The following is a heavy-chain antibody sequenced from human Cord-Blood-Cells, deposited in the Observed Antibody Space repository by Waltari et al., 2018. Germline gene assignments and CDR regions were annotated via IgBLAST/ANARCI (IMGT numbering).Heavy chain of an antibody. V-gene: IGHV1-69*06. J-gene: IGHJ3*01. CDR1: GCPFRCYS. CDR2: IIPIFGTA. Sequence: QVQLVNSGAAVKEPGALVTFSCKASGCPFRCYSNSWVRQAPGQGLEWMGGIIPIFGTANDAQKFQGRVTITADKSTSTAYMELSSLRSEDTAVYYCARGSRAFEQLVILANWGQGTMVTVSS. CDR3: ARGSRAFEQLVILAN. D-gene: IGHD6-13*01.